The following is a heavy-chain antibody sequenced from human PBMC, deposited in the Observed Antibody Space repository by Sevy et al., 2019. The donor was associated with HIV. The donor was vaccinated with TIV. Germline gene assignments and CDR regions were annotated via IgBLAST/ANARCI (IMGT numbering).Heavy chain of an antibody. CDR3: ATILPAGVPAEYFQH. J-gene: IGHJ1*01. CDR1: GLTFSSYW. V-gene: IGHV3-7*01. Sequence: GGSLRLTCAASGLTFSSYWMTWVRQAPGKGLEWVANINHGGSQEYYVDSVKGRFTISRDNATNSLYLQINSLRAEDTAVYYCATILPAGVPAEYFQHWVQGTLVTVSS. CDR2: INHGGSQE. D-gene: IGHD2-2*01.